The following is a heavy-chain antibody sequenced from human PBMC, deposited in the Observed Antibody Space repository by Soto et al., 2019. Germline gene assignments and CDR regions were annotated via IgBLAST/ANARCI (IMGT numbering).Heavy chain of an antibody. D-gene: IGHD3-10*01. Sequence: AGGSLRPSCAASGFTFSDYYMSWIRQAPGKGLEYISYISSSSGSTNYADSVKGRFTIYRDHAKNTLYLQMNSLRAADTAVYYCANHEERWFGELLEYYYYGLDVWGQGTTVTVSS. J-gene: IGHJ6*02. CDR1: GFTFSDYY. CDR3: ANHEERWFGELLEYYYYGLDV. V-gene: IGHV3-11*03. CDR2: ISSSSGST.